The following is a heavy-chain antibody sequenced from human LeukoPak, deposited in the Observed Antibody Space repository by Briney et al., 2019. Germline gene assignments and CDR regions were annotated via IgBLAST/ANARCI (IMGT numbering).Heavy chain of an antibody. Sequence: GGSLRLSCAASGFTFSTYAMSWVRQAPVKGLEWVSAISGSGGGTYYANSVKGRFTISRDNSKNTLYLQMNSLRAEDTAVYYCAKGGIYCTNGVCYTHMDVWGKGTTVTVSS. CDR3: AKGGIYCTNGVCYTHMDV. J-gene: IGHJ6*03. D-gene: IGHD2-8*01. CDR1: GFTFSTYA. V-gene: IGHV3-23*01. CDR2: ISGSGGGT.